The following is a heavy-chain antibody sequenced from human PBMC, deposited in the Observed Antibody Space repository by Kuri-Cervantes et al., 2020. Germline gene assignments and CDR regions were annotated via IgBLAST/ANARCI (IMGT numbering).Heavy chain of an antibody. D-gene: IGHD6-13*01. J-gene: IGHJ4*02. CDR1: GGSISSYY. V-gene: IGHV4-59*08. Sequence: GSLRLSCTVSGGSISSYYWSWIRQPPGKGLEWIGYIYYSGSTNYNPSLKSRVTISVDTSKNQFSLKLSSVTAADTAVYYCARFLIAAVGMVDYWGQGTLVTVSS. CDR3: ARFLIAAVGMVDY. CDR2: IYYSGST.